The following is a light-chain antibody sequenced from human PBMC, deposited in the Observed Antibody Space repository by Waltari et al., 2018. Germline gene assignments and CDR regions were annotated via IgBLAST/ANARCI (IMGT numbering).Light chain of an antibody. CDR3: QTWGTGTYWT. V-gene: IGLV4-69*01. CDR1: SGYGHFA. CDR2: LNRDGSP. J-gene: IGLJ3*02. Sequence: QVVLTQSPSASASLGASVKLTCTLSSGYGHFAIAWHPHQPEKGPRYLMKLNRDGSPRKGDGIPGRFAVSSSGAERYLTVASLQSEDEADYYCQTWGTGTYWTFGGGTKLTVL.